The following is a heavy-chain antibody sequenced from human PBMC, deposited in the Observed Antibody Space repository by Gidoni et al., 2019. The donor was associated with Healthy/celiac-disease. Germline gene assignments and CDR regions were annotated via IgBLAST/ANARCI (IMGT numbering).Heavy chain of an antibody. Sequence: QLQLQESGPGLVKPSETLSLTCTVSGGSISSSSYYWGWIRQPPGKGLEWIGSIYYSGSTYYNPSLKSRVTISVDTSKNQFSLKLSSVTAADTAVYYCARQPERSGSGSSGYFDYWGQGTLVTVSS. V-gene: IGHV4-39*01. D-gene: IGHD3-10*01. CDR1: GGSISSSSYY. CDR3: ARQPERSGSGSSGYFDY. CDR2: IYYSGST. J-gene: IGHJ4*02.